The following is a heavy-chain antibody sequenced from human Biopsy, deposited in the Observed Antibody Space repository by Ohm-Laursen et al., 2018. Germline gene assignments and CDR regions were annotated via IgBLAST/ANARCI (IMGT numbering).Heavy chain of an antibody. J-gene: IGHJ4*02. D-gene: IGHD1-14*01. CDR1: GDSISSDYY. V-gene: IGHV4-31*02. CDR3: TRKPNSLYYFDH. Sequence: TLSLTWIVSGDSISSDYYWTWIRQVPGEGLEWIAYMHHSGPTYTYYNPSLKSRVAISVEVSKNQFSLKVSSVTAADTAVYFCTRKPNSLYYFDHWGQGTLVTVSS. CDR2: MHHSGPT.